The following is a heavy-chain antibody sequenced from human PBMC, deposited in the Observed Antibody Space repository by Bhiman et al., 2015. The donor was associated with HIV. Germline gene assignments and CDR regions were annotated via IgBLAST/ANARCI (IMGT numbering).Heavy chain of an antibody. D-gene: IGHD1-7*01. CDR1: GFTFSSYS. CDR2: ISSSGTYI. V-gene: IGHV3-21*01. CDR3: ARSNYLGAYDI. Sequence: EVQLVESGGGLVKPGGSLRLSCAASGFTFSSYSMNWVRQAPGKGLQWVSSISSSGTYIYYGDSMKGRFTISRDNAKNSLYLQMNSLRAEDTAVYYCARSNYLGAYDIWGQGTMVTV. J-gene: IGHJ3*02.